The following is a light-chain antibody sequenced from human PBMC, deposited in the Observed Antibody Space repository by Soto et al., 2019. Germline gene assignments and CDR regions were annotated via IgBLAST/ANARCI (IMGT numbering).Light chain of an antibody. CDR1: QSVSSSY. V-gene: IGKV3-20*01. Sequence: EHVCTKPHLTHSYSPGGRATFPCRASQSVSSSYLAWYQQKPGQAPRLLIYGASSRATGIPDRFSGSGSGTDFTLTISRLEPEDFAVYYCQQYGSSSTFGQGTRLEIK. CDR3: QQYGSSST. CDR2: GAS. J-gene: IGKJ5*01.